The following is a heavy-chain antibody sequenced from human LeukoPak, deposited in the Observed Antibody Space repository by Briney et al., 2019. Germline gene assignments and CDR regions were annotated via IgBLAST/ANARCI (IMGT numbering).Heavy chain of an antibody. CDR2: IYYSGST. CDR3: AREDYGDYWFDP. D-gene: IGHD4-17*01. J-gene: IGHJ5*02. CDR1: GGSISSGGYY. V-gene: IGHV4-31*03. Sequence: SETLSLTCTVPGGSISSGGYYWSWIRQHPGKGLEWIGYIYYSGSTYYNPSLKSRVTISVDTSKNQFSLKLSSVTAADTAVYYCAREDYGDYWFDPWGQGTLVTVSS.